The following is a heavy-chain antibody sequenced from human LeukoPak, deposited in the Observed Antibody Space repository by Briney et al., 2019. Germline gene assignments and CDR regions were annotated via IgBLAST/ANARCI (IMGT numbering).Heavy chain of an antibody. V-gene: IGHV3-23*01. Sequence: GGSLRLSCAASGFTFSSYAMSWVRQAPGKGLEWVSDISCSGSSTYYADSVKGRFTISRDNSKNTLYLQMNRLRAEDTAVYYCAKDQHYDILTSAIDYWGQGTLVTVSS. CDR3: AKDQHYDILTSAIDY. CDR2: ISCSGSST. CDR1: GFTFSSYA. D-gene: IGHD3-9*01. J-gene: IGHJ4*02.